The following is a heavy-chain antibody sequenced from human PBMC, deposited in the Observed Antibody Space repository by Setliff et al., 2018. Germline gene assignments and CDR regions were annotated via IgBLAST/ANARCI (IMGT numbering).Heavy chain of an antibody. CDR1: GGSISSSSYY. J-gene: IGHJ5*02. V-gene: IGHV4-39*01. Sequence: SETLSLTCTVSGGSISSSSYYWGWIRQPPGKGLEWIGSKSRVTISVDTSKNQFSLKLSSVTAADTAVYYCALNPLWFGELFAWFDPWGQGTLVTVSS. CDR3: ALNPLWFGELFAWFDP. D-gene: IGHD3-10*01.